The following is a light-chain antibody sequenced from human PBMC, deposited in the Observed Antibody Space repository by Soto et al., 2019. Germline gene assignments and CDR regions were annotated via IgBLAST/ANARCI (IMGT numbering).Light chain of an antibody. V-gene: IGLV2-8*01. CDR1: SSDVGRYNY. J-gene: IGLJ3*02. CDR3: CSHAGSDTL. CDR2: DVS. Sequence: QSVLTQPPSASGSPGQSVTISCTGSSSDVGRYNYVSWFQQHPGKAPKFVIYDVSERPSGVPDRFSGSKSGNTAFLTVSGLQAEDEADYYCCSHAGSDTLFGGGTKLTVL.